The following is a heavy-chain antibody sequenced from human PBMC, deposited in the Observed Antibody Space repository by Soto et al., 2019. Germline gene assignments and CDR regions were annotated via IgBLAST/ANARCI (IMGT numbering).Heavy chain of an antibody. D-gene: IGHD3-16*01. CDR1: GGSFSGYY. CDR2: INHSGST. V-gene: IGHV4-34*01. CDR3: ARTGHRWGSAFDL. Sequence: SETLSLTCAVYGGSFSGYYWSWIRQPPGKGLEWIGEINHSGSTNYNPSLKSRVTISVDTSKNQFSLKLSSVTAADTAVYYYARTGHRWGSAFDLWGQGTMVTVSS. J-gene: IGHJ3*01.